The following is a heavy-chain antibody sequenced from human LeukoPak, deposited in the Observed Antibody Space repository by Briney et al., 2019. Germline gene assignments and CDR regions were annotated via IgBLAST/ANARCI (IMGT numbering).Heavy chain of an antibody. CDR3: AKDCAAAQYYFDY. V-gene: IGHV3-33*06. D-gene: IGHD6-13*01. CDR1: GFTFSSYG. CDR2: IWYDGSNK. J-gene: IGHJ4*02. Sequence: SGRSLRLSCAASGFTFSSYGMHWVRQAPGKGLEWVAVIWYDGSNKYYADSVKGRFTISRDNSKNTLYLQMNSLRAEDTAVYYCAKDCAAAQYYFDYWGQGTLVTVSS.